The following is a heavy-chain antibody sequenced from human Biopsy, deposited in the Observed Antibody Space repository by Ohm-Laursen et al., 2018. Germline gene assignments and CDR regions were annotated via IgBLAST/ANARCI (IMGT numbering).Heavy chain of an antibody. Sequence: ESSVKVSCKPSTGTFASYGVTWVRQAPGQGLEWMGRIIPILRTTTYAPKFQGRVTFTADKSSSTAYLELSSLTSEDTAMFYCAREAIGYQLPCDDWGQGTLVTVSS. CDR1: TGTFASYG. CDR2: IIPILRTT. V-gene: IGHV1-69*04. D-gene: IGHD2-15*01. J-gene: IGHJ4*02. CDR3: AREAIGYQLPCDD.